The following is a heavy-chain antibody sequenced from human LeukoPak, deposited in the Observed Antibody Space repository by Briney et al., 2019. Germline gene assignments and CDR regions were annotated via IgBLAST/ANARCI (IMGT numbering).Heavy chain of an antibody. D-gene: IGHD4-23*01. CDR3: ARTSGGGGHDS. CDR2: VYHSGT. CDR1: GYYIDSGHY. Sequence: PSETLSLTCTVSGYYIDSGHYWAWIRQPPGKGLEWIGCVYHSGTHYKSSLASRVTISMDRTRNQFSLQLTSMTAADSAFYYCARTSGGGGHDSWGQGALVTVSS. J-gene: IGHJ5*01. V-gene: IGHV4-38-2*02.